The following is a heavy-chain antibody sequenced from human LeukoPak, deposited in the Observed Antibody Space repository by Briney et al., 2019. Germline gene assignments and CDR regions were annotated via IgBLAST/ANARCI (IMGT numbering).Heavy chain of an antibody. J-gene: IGHJ4*02. Sequence: SETLSLTCTVSGDSINSSSYYWGWIRQPPGKGLEWIGSIYYSGSTYYNPSLKSRVTISVDTSKNQFSLKLSSVTAADTAVYYCARSHGEFDYWGQGTLVTVSS. V-gene: IGHV4-39*07. CDR2: IYYSGST. CDR1: GDSINSSSYY. CDR3: ARSHGEFDY.